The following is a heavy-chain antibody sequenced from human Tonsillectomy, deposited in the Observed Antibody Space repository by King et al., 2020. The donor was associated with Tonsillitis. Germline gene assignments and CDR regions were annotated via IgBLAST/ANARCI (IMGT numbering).Heavy chain of an antibody. V-gene: IGHV3-43*01. D-gene: IGHD3-16*01. CDR3: ANDIGNDYRGIENWFDS. CDR1: GFIFDNYA. J-gene: IGHJ5*01. CDR2: ISWDGGRT. Sequence: VQLVESGGVVVQPGGSLRISCAASGFIFDNYAMHWVRQRPGKGLEWVSRISWDGGRTDYADSVKGRFAISRDNNEESLFLQMNSLRIEDTAFYFCANDIGNDYRGIENWFDSWGQGTLVTVSS.